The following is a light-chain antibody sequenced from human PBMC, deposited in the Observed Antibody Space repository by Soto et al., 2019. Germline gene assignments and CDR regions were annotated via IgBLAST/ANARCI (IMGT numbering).Light chain of an antibody. Sequence: DIQMTQSPSTLSASVGDRVTITCRASQSISSWLAWYQQKPGTAPKLLIYTASNLESGVPSRFSGSGSGTEFTLTISSLQPDDFATYYCQQYNSYSRTFGQGTKVEIK. J-gene: IGKJ1*01. CDR3: QQYNSYSRT. CDR1: QSISSW. V-gene: IGKV1-5*03. CDR2: TAS.